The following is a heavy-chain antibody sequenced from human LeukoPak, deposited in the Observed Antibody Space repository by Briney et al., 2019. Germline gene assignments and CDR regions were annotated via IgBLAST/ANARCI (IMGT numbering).Heavy chain of an antibody. Sequence: KPSETLSLTCTVSGGSISSYYWSWIRQPPGKGLEWIGYIYYSGSTNYNPSLKSRVTISVDTSKNQFSLKLSSVTAADTAVYYCAREIAAAGTGWFDPWGQGTLVTVSS. V-gene: IGHV4-59*12. J-gene: IGHJ5*02. CDR1: GGSISSYY. D-gene: IGHD6-13*01. CDR2: IYYSGST. CDR3: AREIAAAGTGWFDP.